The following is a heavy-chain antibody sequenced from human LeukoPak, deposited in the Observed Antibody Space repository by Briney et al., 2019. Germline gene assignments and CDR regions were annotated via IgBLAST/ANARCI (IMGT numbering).Heavy chain of an antibody. J-gene: IGHJ4*02. CDR1: GYTFTGYY. Sequence: ASVKVSCKASGYTFTGYYMHWVRQALGQGLEWMGWINPNSGGTNYAQKFQGWVTMTRDTSTSTAYMELRSLRSDDTAVYYCARVYGSGSYSPMGYWGQGTLVTVSS. CDR2: INPNSGGT. D-gene: IGHD3-10*01. V-gene: IGHV1-2*04. CDR3: ARVYGSGSYSPMGY.